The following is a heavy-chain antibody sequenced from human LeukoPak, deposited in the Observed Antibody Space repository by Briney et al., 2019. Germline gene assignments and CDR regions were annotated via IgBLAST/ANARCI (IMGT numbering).Heavy chain of an antibody. D-gene: IGHD2-2*01. J-gene: IGHJ4*02. Sequence: GGSLRLSCAASGFTFSSYSMNWVRQAPGKGLEWVSSISSSSSYIYYADSVKGRFTISRDNAKNSLYLQMNSLRAEDTAVYYCARDGEPYCSSTSSYSPFDYWGQGTLVTVSS. V-gene: IGHV3-21*01. CDR3: ARDGEPYCSSTSSYSPFDY. CDR1: GFTFSSYS. CDR2: ISSSSSYI.